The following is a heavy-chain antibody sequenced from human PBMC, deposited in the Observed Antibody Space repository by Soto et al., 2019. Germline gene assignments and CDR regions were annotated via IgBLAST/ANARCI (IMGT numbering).Heavy chain of an antibody. CDR1: GFTFRTYT. Sequence: GALRLSCASSGFTFRTYTMNWVRPAPGKGVKWGSSINGRGNFIYYAESVKGRFTISRDNAKNSLYLQMDRLRAEDTALYYCVREDGKVGTNSAFDYWGLGALVTVSS. D-gene: IGHD1-26*01. CDR2: INGRGNFI. CDR3: VREDGKVGTNSAFDY. J-gene: IGHJ4*02. V-gene: IGHV3-21*01.